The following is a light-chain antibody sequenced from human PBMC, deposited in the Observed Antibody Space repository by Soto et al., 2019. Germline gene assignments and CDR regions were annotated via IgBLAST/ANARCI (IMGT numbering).Light chain of an antibody. CDR2: NAS. Sequence: DIVLTQSPSILSSSVGERATISCRASQSVSSWLAWYQQKPGQAPNLLIHNASPRATGVPSRFSGSGSGTEFTLTISSLQSEDFAIYYCHQYNSWPLTFGQGTKVDIK. J-gene: IGKJ1*01. CDR1: QSVSSW. CDR3: HQYNSWPLT. V-gene: IGKV3D-15*01.